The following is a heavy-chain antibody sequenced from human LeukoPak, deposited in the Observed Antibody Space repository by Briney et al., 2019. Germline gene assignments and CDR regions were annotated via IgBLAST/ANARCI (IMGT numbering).Heavy chain of an antibody. Sequence: SETLSLTCTVSGGSISSYYWSWIRQPPGKGLEWIGYIYYSGSTNYNPSLKSRVTISVDTSKNQFSLKLSSVTAADTAVYYCANGDYYYYYMDVWGKGTTVTVSS. D-gene: IGHD7-27*01. V-gene: IGHV4-59*01. CDR3: ANGDYYYYYMDV. J-gene: IGHJ6*03. CDR2: IYYSGST. CDR1: GGSISSYY.